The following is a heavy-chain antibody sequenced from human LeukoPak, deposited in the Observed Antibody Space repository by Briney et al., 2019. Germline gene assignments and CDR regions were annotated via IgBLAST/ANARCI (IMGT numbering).Heavy chain of an antibody. J-gene: IGHJ4*02. CDR1: GGTFSSYA. CDR2: IIPIFGTA. D-gene: IGHD3-3*01. Sequence: ASVKVSCKASGGTFSSYAISWVRQAPGQGFEWMGGIIPIFGTANYAQKFQGRVTITTDESTSTAYMELSSLRSEDTAVYYCARVNRHDFWSGYPDYWGQGTLVTVSS. V-gene: IGHV1-69*05. CDR3: ARVNRHDFWSGYPDY.